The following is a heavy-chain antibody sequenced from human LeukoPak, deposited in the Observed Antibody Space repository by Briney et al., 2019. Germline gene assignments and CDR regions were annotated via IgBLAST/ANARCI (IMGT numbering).Heavy chain of an antibody. J-gene: IGHJ4*02. CDR2: ISSSSGYI. D-gene: IGHD5-18*01. Sequence: GGSLRPSCAPSGFTFSSYSMDWVRQAPGKGLGWVSSISSSSGYIYYADSVKGRFTISRDNAKNSLYLQMNSRRAEDTAVYYCARETRYSYGPHLDYWGQGTLFTASS. V-gene: IGHV3-21*01. CDR3: ARETRYSYGPHLDY. CDR1: GFTFSSYS.